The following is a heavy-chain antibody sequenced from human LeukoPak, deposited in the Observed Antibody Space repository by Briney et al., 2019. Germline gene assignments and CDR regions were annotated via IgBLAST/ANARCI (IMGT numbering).Heavy chain of an antibody. Sequence: GGSLRLSCAASGFTFSSYSMNWVRQAPGKGLEWVSSISSSSSYIYYADSVKGRFTISRGNAKNSLYLQMNSLRAEDTAVYYCARSWELHAFDIWGQGTMVTVSS. V-gene: IGHV3-21*01. CDR2: ISSSSSYI. CDR3: ARSWELHAFDI. D-gene: IGHD1-26*01. CDR1: GFTFSSYS. J-gene: IGHJ3*02.